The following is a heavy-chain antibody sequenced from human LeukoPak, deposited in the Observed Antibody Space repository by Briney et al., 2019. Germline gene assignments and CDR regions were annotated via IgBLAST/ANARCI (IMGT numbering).Heavy chain of an antibody. V-gene: IGHV1-69*13. Sequence: GASVKVSCKASGGTFSSYAISWVRQAPGQGLEWMGGIIPIFGTANYAQKFQGRVTITADESTSTAYMELSSLRSEDTAVYYCARERGAGYDSSGPTFDYWGQGTLVTVSS. D-gene: IGHD3-22*01. CDR1: GGTFSSYA. CDR3: ARERGAGYDSSGPTFDY. J-gene: IGHJ4*02. CDR2: IIPIFGTA.